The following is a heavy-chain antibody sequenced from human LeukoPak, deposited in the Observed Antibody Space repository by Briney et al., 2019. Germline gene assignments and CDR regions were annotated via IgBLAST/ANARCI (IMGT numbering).Heavy chain of an antibody. D-gene: IGHD3-10*01. CDR1: GFTFSSYN. V-gene: IGHV3-21*01. Sequence: GGSLRLSCAASGFTFSSYNINWVRQAPGRGLEWAALIRSRGTYTQYADSVKGRFTISRDNAENSLYLQMNSLRAEDTAVYYCARADGSEYYMDVWGKGTTVTVSS. J-gene: IGHJ6*03. CDR3: ARADGSEYYMDV. CDR2: IRSRGTYT.